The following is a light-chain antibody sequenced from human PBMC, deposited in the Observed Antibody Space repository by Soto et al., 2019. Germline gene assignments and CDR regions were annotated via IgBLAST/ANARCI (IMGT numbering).Light chain of an antibody. CDR3: KSYAGSNTYV. CDR1: KNDIGVYDF. J-gene: IGLJ1*01. Sequence: QSVLTQPPSASGSPGQSVTISCTGTKNDIGVYDFVSWYQHHPGKAPRLIIYEVVQRPSGVPDRFSGSKSGNTASLTVSGLQAAEDADHFCKSYAGSNTYVFGSGTK. V-gene: IGLV2-8*01. CDR2: EVV.